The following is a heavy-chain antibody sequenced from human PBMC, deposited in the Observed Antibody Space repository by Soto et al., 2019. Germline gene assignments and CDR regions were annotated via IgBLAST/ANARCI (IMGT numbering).Heavy chain of an antibody. D-gene: IGHD5-18*01. Sequence: ASVKVYCNASGYTFTGYYMPWVRQAPGQGLEWMGWINPNSGGTNYAQKFQGRVTMTRDTSISTAYMELSRLRSDDTAVYYCARDSSGWLQQYYFDYWGQGTLVTVSS. CDR2: INPNSGGT. J-gene: IGHJ4*02. V-gene: IGHV1-2*02. CDR3: ARDSSGWLQQYYFDY. CDR1: GYTFTGYY.